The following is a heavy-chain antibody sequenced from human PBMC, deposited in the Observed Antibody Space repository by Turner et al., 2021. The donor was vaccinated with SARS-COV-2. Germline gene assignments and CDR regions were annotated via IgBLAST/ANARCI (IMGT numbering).Heavy chain of an antibody. V-gene: IGHV3-53*02. CDR1: GLTVSRNY. Sequence: EVQLVGTGGGLIQPGGSLRLSCAASGLTVSRNYMNWVRQAPGKGLEWVSVIYSGGSTYYADSVKGRFTISRDNSKNTLYLQMNSLRAEDTAVYYCARDLGTYGMDVWGQGTTVTVSS. CDR2: IYSGGST. J-gene: IGHJ6*02. CDR3: ARDLGTYGMDV. D-gene: IGHD6-13*01.